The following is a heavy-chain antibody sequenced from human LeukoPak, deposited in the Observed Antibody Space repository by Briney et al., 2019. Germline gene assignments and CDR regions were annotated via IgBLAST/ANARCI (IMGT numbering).Heavy chain of an antibody. CDR2: ISGDSRYI. CDR3: ARAPTVLVGYCSSSSCQADY. CDR1: GFTFSSYS. Sequence: GGSLRLSCAASGFTFSSYSMNWVRQAPGKGLEWVSAISGDSRYIYYADSVKGRFTISRDNAENSLYLQMNSLRVEDTAVYYCARAPTVLVGYCSSSSCQADYWGQGTLVTVSS. V-gene: IGHV3-21*01. J-gene: IGHJ4*02. D-gene: IGHD2-2*01.